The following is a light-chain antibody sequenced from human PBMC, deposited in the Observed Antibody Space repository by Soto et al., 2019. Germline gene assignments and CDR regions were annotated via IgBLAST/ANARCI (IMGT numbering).Light chain of an antibody. CDR3: QQYKNWPPLT. V-gene: IGKV3-15*01. Sequence: EIVMTQSPATLSVSPGETATLSCRASQSVSSNLAWYQQKPGQAPRLLIYGASTMATGIPARFSGSGSGTEFTLTISSLQSEDFAVYYCQQYKNWPPLTFGGGTKVEIK. CDR2: GAS. J-gene: IGKJ4*01. CDR1: QSVSSN.